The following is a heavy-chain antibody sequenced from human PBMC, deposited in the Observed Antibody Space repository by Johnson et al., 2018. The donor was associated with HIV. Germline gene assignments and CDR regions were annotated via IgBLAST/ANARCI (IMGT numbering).Heavy chain of an antibody. CDR3: TTAIVIDAFDI. CDR2: LKRKIEGETT. CDR1: GFTFSNYV. V-gene: IGHV3-15*01. D-gene: IGHD3-16*02. Sequence: VQLVESGGGVVQPGRSLKLSCVASGFTFSNYVIHWVRQAPGKGLEWVGRLKRKIEGETTDYAAPVKGRFTISRDDSKNTLYLQMNSLTTEDTAVYYCTTAIVIDAFDIWGQGTMVTVSS. J-gene: IGHJ3*02.